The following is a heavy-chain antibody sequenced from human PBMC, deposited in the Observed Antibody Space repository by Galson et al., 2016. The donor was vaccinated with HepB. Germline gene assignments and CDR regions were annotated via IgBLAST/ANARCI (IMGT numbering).Heavy chain of an antibody. Sequence: PALVKPTQTLTLSCTFSGFSLNSSGLGVGWIRQPPGKALEWLALIYWDDGKRYSPSLKRRLSITKDTSKNLVALTMTDMDPVDTATYYCARVLDYNSVWGSFDYWGQGTLVTVSS. D-gene: IGHD3-16*01. J-gene: IGHJ4*02. CDR1: GFSLNSSGLG. V-gene: IGHV2-5*02. CDR2: IYWDDGK. CDR3: ARVLDYNSVWGSFDY.